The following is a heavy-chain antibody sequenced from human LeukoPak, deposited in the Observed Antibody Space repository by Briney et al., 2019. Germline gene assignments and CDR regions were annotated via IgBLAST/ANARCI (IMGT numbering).Heavy chain of an antibody. Sequence: GGSLRLSCAASGFTFSGSAIHWVRQTSGKGLEWVGRIRTKVNTYATAYGESVKGRFTISRDDSKNAAYLQIYSLKTDDSAVYYCTTVIAGVSAVWGYWGQGILVTVSS. CDR3: TTVIAGVSAVWGY. D-gene: IGHD2/OR15-2a*01. V-gene: IGHV3-73*01. CDR1: GFTFSGSA. J-gene: IGHJ4*02. CDR2: IRTKVNTYAT.